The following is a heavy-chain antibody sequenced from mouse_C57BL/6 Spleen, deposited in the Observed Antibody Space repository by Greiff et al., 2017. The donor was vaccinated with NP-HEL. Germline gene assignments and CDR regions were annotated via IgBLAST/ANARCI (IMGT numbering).Heavy chain of an antibody. D-gene: IGHD1-1*01. J-gene: IGHJ4*01. CDR3: ARGVVEHYAMDY. CDR1: GYTFTSYW. Sequence: QVQLQQSGAELVKPGASVKMSCKASGYTFTSYWITWVKQRPGQGLEWIGDIYPGSGSTNYNEKFKSKATLTVDTSSSPAYMQLSSLTSEDSAVYYCARGVVEHYAMDYWGQGTSVTVSS. V-gene: IGHV1-55*01. CDR2: IYPGSGST.